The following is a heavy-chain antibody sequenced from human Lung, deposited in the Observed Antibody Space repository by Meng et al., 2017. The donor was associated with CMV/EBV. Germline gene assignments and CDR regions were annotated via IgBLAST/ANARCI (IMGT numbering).Heavy chain of an antibody. CDR3: AKDLAAAGQLYYYYGMDV. Sequence: GESXKISCAASGFTFDDYTMHWVRQAPGKGLEWVSLISWDGGSTYYADSVKGRFTISRDNSKNSLYLQMNSLRTEDTALYYCAKDLAAAGQLYYYYGMDVWGQGTTVTVSS. CDR1: GFTFDDYT. V-gene: IGHV3-43*01. CDR2: ISWDGGST. D-gene: IGHD6-13*01. J-gene: IGHJ6*02.